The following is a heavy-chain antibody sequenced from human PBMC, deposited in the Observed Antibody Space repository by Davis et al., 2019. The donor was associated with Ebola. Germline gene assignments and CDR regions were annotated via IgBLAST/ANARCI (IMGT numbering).Heavy chain of an antibody. D-gene: IGHD1-26*01. CDR3: ARDLWLGAPEYLDS. V-gene: IGHV3-30-3*01. Sequence: GESLKISCVVSEFAFKNYPFHWVRQAPGKGLEWVAVISYAGGLQLYRESVKGRFTISRDDSKSTLYLQMNSLRTEETAIYYCARDLWLGAPEYLDSWGQGTLVTVSS. CDR1: EFAFKNYP. J-gene: IGHJ4*02. CDR2: ISYAGGLQ.